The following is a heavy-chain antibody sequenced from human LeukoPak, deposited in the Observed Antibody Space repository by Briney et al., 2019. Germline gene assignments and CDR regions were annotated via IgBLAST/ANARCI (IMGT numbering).Heavy chain of an antibody. CDR1: GGSISSGGYY. CDR3: ARLWFGEPSLDC. Sequence: SETLSLTCTVSGGSISSGGYYWSWIRQHPGKGLEWIGYIYCSGSTYYNPSHKSRVTISVDTSKNQFSLKLSSVTAADTAVYYCARLWFGEPSLDCWGQGTLVTVSS. V-gene: IGHV4-31*03. J-gene: IGHJ4*02. D-gene: IGHD3-10*01. CDR2: IYCSGST.